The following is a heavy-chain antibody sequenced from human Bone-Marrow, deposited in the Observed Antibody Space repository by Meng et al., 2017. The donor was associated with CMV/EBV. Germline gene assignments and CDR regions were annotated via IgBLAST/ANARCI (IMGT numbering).Heavy chain of an antibody. V-gene: IGHV3-7*01. J-gene: IGHJ6*02. D-gene: IGHD2-2*01. Sequence: GESLKISCAASGFTFSSYWMTWVRRAPGKGLEWVANIKQDGSEKYYVDSVKGRFTISRDNAKNSLYLQMNSLRAEDTAVYYCARDVVVIPAAIYYGMDVWGQGTTVTVSS. CDR2: IKQDGSEK. CDR1: GFTFSSYW. CDR3: ARDVVVIPAAIYYGMDV.